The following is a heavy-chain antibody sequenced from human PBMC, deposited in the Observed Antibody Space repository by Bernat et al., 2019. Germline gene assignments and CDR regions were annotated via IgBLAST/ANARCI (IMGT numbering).Heavy chain of an antibody. CDR3: AKASSGWCEFDY. CDR2: ITGGGTST. V-gene: IGHV3-11*05. J-gene: IGHJ4*02. Sequence: QVQLVESGGGLVKPGGSLRLSCAASGFTFRDYYMSWIRQAPGKGLEWVSYITGGGTSTNYADSVKGRFTISRDNAKSSLYLQMNSLRAEDTAVYYCAKASSGWCEFDYWGQGTLVTVSS. D-gene: IGHD6-19*01. CDR1: GFTFRDYY.